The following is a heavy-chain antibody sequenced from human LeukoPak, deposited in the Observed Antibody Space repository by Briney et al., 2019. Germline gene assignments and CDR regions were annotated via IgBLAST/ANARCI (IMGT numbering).Heavy chain of an antibody. D-gene: IGHD6-19*01. V-gene: IGHV4-34*01. CDR2: INHSGST. CDR1: GGSFSGYY. CDR3: ARGYPGIAVAGTFDY. J-gene: IGHJ4*02. Sequence: SETLSLTCAVYGGSFSGYYWSWIRQPPGKGLEWIGEINHSGSTNYNPSLKSRVTISVDTSKNQFSLELSSVTAADTAVYYCARGYPGIAVAGTFDYWGQGKLVTVSS.